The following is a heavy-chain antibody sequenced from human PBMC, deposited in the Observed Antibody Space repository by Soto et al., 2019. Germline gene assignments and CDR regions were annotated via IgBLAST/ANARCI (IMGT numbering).Heavy chain of an antibody. J-gene: IGHJ4*02. CDR2: ISYDGSNK. CDR1: GFTFSSYW. Sequence: GGSLRLSCAASGFTFSSYWMSWVRQAPGKGLEWVAVISYDGSNKYYADSVKGRFTISRDNSKNTLYLQMNSLRAEDTAVYYCAKTAGAAYFDYWGQGTLVTVSS. V-gene: IGHV3-30*18. CDR3: AKTAGAAYFDY.